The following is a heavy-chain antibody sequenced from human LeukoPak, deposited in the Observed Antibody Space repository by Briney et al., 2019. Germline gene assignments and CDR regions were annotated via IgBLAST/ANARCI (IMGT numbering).Heavy chain of an antibody. D-gene: IGHD5-18*01. J-gene: IGHJ4*02. CDR1: GFTFGSHG. CDR2: IFGSGGSR. Sequence: GGSLGLSCEASGFTFGSHGMYWVRQAPGKGLEWVAGIFGSGGSRHYADSVKGRFTISRDNSRNTVYLQVNSMRAEDTAVYYCGKTTVGYSSGQKPAWPVDYWGQGTLVTVSS. CDR3: GKTTVGYSSGQKPAWPVDY. V-gene: IGHV3-23*01.